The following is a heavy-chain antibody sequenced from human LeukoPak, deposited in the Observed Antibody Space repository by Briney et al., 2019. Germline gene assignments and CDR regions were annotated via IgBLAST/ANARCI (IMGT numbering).Heavy chain of an antibody. J-gene: IGHJ6*03. CDR3: ARGTVHYDSSGHYYYYYYMDV. V-gene: IGHV1-2*02. CDR1: GYTFTGYY. Sequence: GASVKVSCKASGYTFTGYYMHWVRQAPGQGLEWMGWINPNSGGTNYAQKFQGRVTMTRDTSISTAYMELSRLRSDDTAVYYCARGTVHYDSSGHYYYYYYMDVWGKGTTVTVSS. D-gene: IGHD3-22*01. CDR2: INPNSGGT.